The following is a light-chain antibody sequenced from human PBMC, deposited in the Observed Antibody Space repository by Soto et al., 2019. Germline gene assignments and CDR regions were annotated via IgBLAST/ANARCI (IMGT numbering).Light chain of an antibody. CDR2: DVS. Sequence: QSALTQPPSASGSPGQSVTISCTGTSSDVGGYNSVSWYQQLPGKAPKLMIYDVSKRPSGVPDRFSGPKSGNTATLTVSAFQAEDEADYFCSSYAGSDKLIFGGGTQLTVL. CDR3: SSYAGSDKLI. CDR1: SSDVGGYNS. J-gene: IGLJ2*01. V-gene: IGLV2-8*01.